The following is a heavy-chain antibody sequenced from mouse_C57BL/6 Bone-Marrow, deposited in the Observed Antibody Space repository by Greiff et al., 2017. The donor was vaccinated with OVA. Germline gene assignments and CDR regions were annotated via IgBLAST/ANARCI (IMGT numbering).Heavy chain of an antibody. V-gene: IGHV1-20*01. CDR2: ITPYNGDT. Sequence: EVQLQQSGPELVKPGDSVKISCKASGYSFTGYFMNWVMQSHGKSLEWIGRITPYNGDTFYNQKFQGKATLTIDKSSSTAHLELRRLTAEDSAVYYCARGCITHQYYFDYGGQGTTLTVSS. D-gene: IGHD1-1*01. J-gene: IGHJ2*01. CDR1: GYSFTGYF. CDR3: ARGCITHQYYFDY.